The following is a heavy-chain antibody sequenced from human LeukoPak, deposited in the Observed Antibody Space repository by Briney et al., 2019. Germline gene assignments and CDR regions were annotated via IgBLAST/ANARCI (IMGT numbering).Heavy chain of an antibody. CDR2: ISAYNGNT. V-gene: IGHV1-18*01. D-gene: IGHD3-22*01. CDR1: GYTFTDYL. CDR3: ARVSGYYYGDAFDI. Sequence: ASVKVSCKASGYTFTDYLVSWVRQAPGQGLEWMGWISAYNGNTNYAQKLQGRVTMTTDTSTSTAYMELRSLRSDDTAVYYCARVSGYYYGDAFDIWGQGTMVTVSS. J-gene: IGHJ3*02.